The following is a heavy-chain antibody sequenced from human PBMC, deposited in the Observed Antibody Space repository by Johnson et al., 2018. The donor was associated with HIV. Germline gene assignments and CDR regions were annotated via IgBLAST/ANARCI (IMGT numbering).Heavy chain of an antibody. V-gene: IGHV3-30-3*01. CDR2: ISYDGNNK. J-gene: IGHJ3*01. Sequence: QLVESGGGVVQPGRSLRLSCAASGFTFSSYAMHWVRQAPGKGLEWVAVISYDGNNKYYADSVKGRFTISRDNSKNTLYLQLNSLRAEDTAVYYCAREGVAVAGTPDAFDLWGQGTMVIVSS. D-gene: IGHD6-19*01. CDR1: GFTFSSYA. CDR3: AREGVAVAGTPDAFDL.